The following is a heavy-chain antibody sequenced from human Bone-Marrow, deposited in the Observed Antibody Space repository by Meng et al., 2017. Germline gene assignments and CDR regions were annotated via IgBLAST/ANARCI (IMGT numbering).Heavy chain of an antibody. D-gene: IGHD3-22*01. J-gene: IGHJ1*01. CDR3: SSLDYYDSSGYYYHRYFQH. V-gene: IGHV4-39*07. CDR2: IYYSGST. CDR1: GGSISSSSYY. Sequence: SETLSLTCTVSGGSISSSSYYWGWIRQPPGKGLEWIGSIYYSGSTYYNPSLKSRVTISVDTSKNQFSLKLSSVTAADTAVYYCSSLDYYDSSGYYYHRYFQHWGQGTLVTVSS.